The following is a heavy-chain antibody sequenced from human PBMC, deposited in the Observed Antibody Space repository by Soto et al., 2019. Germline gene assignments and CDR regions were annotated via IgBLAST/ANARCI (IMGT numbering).Heavy chain of an antibody. Sequence: SETLSLTCTVSGGSISSSSYYWGWIRQPPGKGLEWIGSIYYSGSTYYNPSLKSRVTISVDTSKNQFSLKLSSVTAADTAVYYCARQPGYCSSTSCYIYYYMDVWGKGTTVTVSS. CDR1: GGSISSSSYY. CDR3: ARQPGYCSSTSCYIYYYMDV. D-gene: IGHD2-2*03. J-gene: IGHJ6*03. V-gene: IGHV4-39*01. CDR2: IYYSGST.